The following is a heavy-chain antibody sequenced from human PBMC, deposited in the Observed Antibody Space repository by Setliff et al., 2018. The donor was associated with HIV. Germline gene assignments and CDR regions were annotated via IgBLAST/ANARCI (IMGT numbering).Heavy chain of an antibody. Sequence: QPGGSLRLSCAASGFTFSNYVINWVRQAPGKGLEWVARINNDGSTSEHANAVKGRLTISRDNDRNTLYLEMNSRRVEDTALYYCVRVAGFSSSWFAYWGQGTLVTVSS. J-gene: IGHJ4*02. CDR3: VRVAGFSSSWFAY. D-gene: IGHD6-13*01. V-gene: IGHV3-74*03. CDR1: GFTFSNYV. CDR2: INNDGSTS.